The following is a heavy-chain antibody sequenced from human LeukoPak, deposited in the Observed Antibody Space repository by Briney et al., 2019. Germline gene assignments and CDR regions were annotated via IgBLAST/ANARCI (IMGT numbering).Heavy chain of an antibody. D-gene: IGHD2-15*01. J-gene: IGHJ4*02. CDR3: ARDSCSGGSCYSSGASDY. CDR1: GYTFTSYG. V-gene: IGHV1-18*01. CDR2: ISAYNGNT. Sequence: ASVKVSCKASGYTFTSYGISWVRQAPGQGLEWMGWISAYNGNTNYAQKLQGRVTMITDTSTSTAYMELRSLRSDDTAVYYCARDSCSGGSCYSSGASDYWGQGTLVTVSS.